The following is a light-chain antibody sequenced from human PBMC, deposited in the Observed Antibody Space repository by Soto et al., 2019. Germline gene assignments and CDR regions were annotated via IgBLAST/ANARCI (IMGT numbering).Light chain of an antibody. CDR1: QSVSSPY. CDR2: GTS. V-gene: IGKV3-20*01. CDR3: QQYYYSPRT. J-gene: IGKJ1*01. Sequence: EVVLTQSPGTLSLSPGERATLSCRASQSVSSPYLAWYQQRPGQAHRLLIYGTSTRATGIPDRFSGSGSGTDFTLTINRLEPEDFAVYYCQQYYYSPRTFGQGTKVEFK.